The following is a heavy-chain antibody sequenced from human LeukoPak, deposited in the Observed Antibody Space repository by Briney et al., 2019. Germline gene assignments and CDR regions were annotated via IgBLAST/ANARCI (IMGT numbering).Heavy chain of an antibody. CDR1: EFTFSTYA. V-gene: IGHV3-30-3*01. J-gene: IGHJ4*02. Sequence: GGSLRLSCAASEFTFSTYAMHWVRQAPGKGLEWVAVISHDGSNKYYADSVKGRFTISRDNSKNTLYLQMNSLRAEDTAVYYCVKETGSAVGSTDFDYWGQGTLVTVSS. CDR3: VKETGSAVGSTDFDY. D-gene: IGHD4-17*01. CDR2: ISHDGSNK.